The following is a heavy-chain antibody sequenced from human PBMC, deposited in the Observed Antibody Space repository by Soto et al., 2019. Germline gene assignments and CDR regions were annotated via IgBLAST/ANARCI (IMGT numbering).Heavy chain of an antibody. J-gene: IGHJ5*02. V-gene: IGHV1-69*01. CDR3: ARSPHTAMVTGGAQNWFDP. CDR2: IIPIFGTA. D-gene: IGHD5-18*01. Sequence: QVQLVQSGAEVKKPGSSVKVSCKASGGTFSSYAISWVRQAPGQGLEWMGGIIPIFGTANYAQKFQGRVTINADESTSTAYMELSSLRSEDTAVYYCARSPHTAMVTGGAQNWFDPWGQGTLVTVSS. CDR1: GGTFSSYA.